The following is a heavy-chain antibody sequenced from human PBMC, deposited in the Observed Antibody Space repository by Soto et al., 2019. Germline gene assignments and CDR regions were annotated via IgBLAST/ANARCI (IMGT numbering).Heavy chain of an antibody. V-gene: IGHV3-48*02. CDR1: GFTFSTFS. Sequence: EVQLVESGGGSVQPGGSLRLSCAASGFTFSTFSMNWVRQAPGRGLEWISYISGGGRPISYADSVKGRFTISRDNAKNSLCLQMDSLADEVTAVYYCSRDLGWAFDSWGQGTLVTVSS. CDR2: ISGGGRPI. CDR3: SRDLGWAFDS. D-gene: IGHD6-19*01. J-gene: IGHJ4*02.